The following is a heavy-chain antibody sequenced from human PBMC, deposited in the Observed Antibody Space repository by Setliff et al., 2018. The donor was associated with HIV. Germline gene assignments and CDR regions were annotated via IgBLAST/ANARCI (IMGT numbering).Heavy chain of an antibody. CDR3: ARVPFTTGFDY. D-gene: IGHD3-3*01. J-gene: IGHJ4*02. V-gene: IGHV4-38-2*02. CDR1: GASSAASVNDFF. CDR2: IYHSGGT. Sequence: PSETLSLTCSVSGASSAASVNDFFWSWIRQPPGRGLEWIGNIYHSGGTHYNPSLRSRVTISVDTSKNHFSLKLSSVTAADTAVFYCARVPFTTGFDYWGQGILVTVSS.